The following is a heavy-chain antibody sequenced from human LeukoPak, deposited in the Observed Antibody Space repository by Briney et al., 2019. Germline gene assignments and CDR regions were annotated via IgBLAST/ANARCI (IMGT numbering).Heavy chain of an antibody. CDR1: GGSISNYY. CDR2: IFNTESA. CDR3: ARAQYISGWRFDY. Sequence: PSETLSLTCTVSGGSISNYYWTWIRKPPGKGLEWVGNIFNTESANSNPSLKSRVGVSVETSKNQFSLRMSTATAADTAVYYCARAQYISGWRFDYWGEGTLVTASP. J-gene: IGHJ4*02. V-gene: IGHV4-59*01. D-gene: IGHD6-19*01.